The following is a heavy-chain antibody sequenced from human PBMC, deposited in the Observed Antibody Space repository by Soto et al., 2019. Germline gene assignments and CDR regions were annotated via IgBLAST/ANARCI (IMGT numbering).Heavy chain of an antibody. D-gene: IGHD3-10*01. CDR2: ISDDGSRA. CDR3: TRGPRPSSVGTGAF. CDR1: GFTFSMYW. V-gene: IGHV3-74*01. J-gene: IGHJ4*02. Sequence: EVQLVESGGDLVQPGGSLRLSCTASGFTFSMYWMHWVRQVPGKGPEWVSRISDDGSRADYADSVKDRFTISRDNAKNTLYLEMHVLRADDTAVYYCTRGPRPSSVGTGAFWGQGTPVTVSS.